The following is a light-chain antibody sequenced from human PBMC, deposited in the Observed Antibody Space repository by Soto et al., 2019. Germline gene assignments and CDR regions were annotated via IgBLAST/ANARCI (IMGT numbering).Light chain of an antibody. CDR1: QSVLYRSNNKND. CDR2: WAS. V-gene: IGKV4-1*01. Sequence: DIVMTQSPDSLAVSLGERATINCKSSQSVLYRSNNKNDLAWYQQKPGQPPKLLISWASTRESGVPYRFSGSGSGTDFTLTISRLQAEDVAIYYCQQDYKPPQTFGQGTKVEIK. CDR3: QQDYKPPQT. J-gene: IGKJ1*01.